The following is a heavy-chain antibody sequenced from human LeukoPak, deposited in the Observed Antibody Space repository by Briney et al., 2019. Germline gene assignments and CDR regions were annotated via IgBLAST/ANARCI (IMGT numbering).Heavy chain of an antibody. J-gene: IGHJ3*02. V-gene: IGHV4-34*01. CDR2: INHSGST. CDR3: ARLRETFDAFDI. Sequence: SETLSLTCAVYGGSFSGYYWSWIRQPPGKGLEWIGEINHSGSTNYNPSLKSRVTISVDTSKNQFSLKLSSVTAADTAVYYCARLRETFDAFDIWGQGTMVTVSS. CDR1: GGSFSGYY.